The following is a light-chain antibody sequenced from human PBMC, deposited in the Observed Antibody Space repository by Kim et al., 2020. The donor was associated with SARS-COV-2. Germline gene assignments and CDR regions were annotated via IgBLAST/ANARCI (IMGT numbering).Light chain of an antibody. Sequence: ASVGDRVTITCRASQGISYSLAWYRQKPGKVPMLLIYGASTVQSGVASRFSGSGSGTDFTLTISSLQPEDAATYYCQKYNSAPWTFGQGTKVDIK. J-gene: IGKJ1*01. CDR2: GAS. CDR1: QGISYS. CDR3: QKYNSAPWT. V-gene: IGKV1-27*01.